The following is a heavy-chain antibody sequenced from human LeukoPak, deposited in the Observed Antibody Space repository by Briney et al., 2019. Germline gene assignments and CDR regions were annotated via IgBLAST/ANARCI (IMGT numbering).Heavy chain of an antibody. V-gene: IGHV3-7*01. J-gene: IGHJ4*02. CDR3: ARLYCSTISCLCFDY. CDR2: IKQDGSEK. D-gene: IGHD2-2*01. CDR1: GFTFSSYW. Sequence: GGSLRLSCAASGFTFSSYWMSWVRQAPGKGLEWVANIKQDGSEKYSVDSVKGRFTISRDNAENSLYLQMNSLRGEDTAVYYCARLYCSTISCLCFDYWGQGTLVTVSS.